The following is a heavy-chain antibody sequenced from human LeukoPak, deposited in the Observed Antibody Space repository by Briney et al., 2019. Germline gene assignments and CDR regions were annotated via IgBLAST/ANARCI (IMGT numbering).Heavy chain of an antibody. D-gene: IGHD4-17*01. CDR2: ISYDGSNK. J-gene: IGHJ3*02. V-gene: IGHV3-30*03. CDR1: GFTFSSYG. CDR3: ARDSSTTVTGAFDI. Sequence: RSLRLSCAASGFTFSSYGMHWVRQAPGKGLEWVAVISYDGSNKYYADSVKGRFTISRDNSKNTLYLQMNSLRAEDTAVYYCARDSSTTVTGAFDIWGQGTMVTVSS.